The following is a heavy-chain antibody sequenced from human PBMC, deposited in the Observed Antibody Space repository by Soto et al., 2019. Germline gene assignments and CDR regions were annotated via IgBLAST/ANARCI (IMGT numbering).Heavy chain of an antibody. CDR2: IYYSGST. D-gene: IGHD1-26*01. J-gene: IGHJ4*02. Sequence: PSETLSLTCTVSGGSISSSSYYWGWIRQPPGKGLEWIGSIYYSGSTYYNPSLKSRVTISVDTSKNQFSLKLSSVTAADTAVYYCARHGYSYSGSYSLWLEYFDYWGQGTLVTVSS. CDR1: GGSISSSSYY. CDR3: ARHGYSYSGSYSLWLEYFDY. V-gene: IGHV4-39*01.